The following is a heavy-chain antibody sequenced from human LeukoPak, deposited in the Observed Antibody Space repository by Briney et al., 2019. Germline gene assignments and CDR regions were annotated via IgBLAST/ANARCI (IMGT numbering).Heavy chain of an antibody. CDR1: GGSIGSGGYS. J-gene: IGHJ4*02. CDR3: AREIRAAGAFDY. V-gene: IGHV4-30-2*01. D-gene: IGHD6-13*01. Sequence: SETLSLTCAVSGGSIGSGGYSWSWIRQPPGKGLEWIGYIYHSGSTYYNPSLKSRVTISVDRSKNQFSLKLSSVTAADTAVYYCAREIRAAGAFDYWGQGTLVTVSS. CDR2: IYHSGST.